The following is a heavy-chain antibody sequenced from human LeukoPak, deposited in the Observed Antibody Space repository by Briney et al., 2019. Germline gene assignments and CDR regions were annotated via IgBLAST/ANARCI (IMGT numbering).Heavy chain of an antibody. J-gene: IGHJ4*02. CDR1: GYYFTSYW. Sequence: GESLKISCQTSGYYFTSYWIGWVRQMPGKGLEWMGIIYPRDSDTRYSPSFQGQVTISADKSISTAYLQWSSLKASDTAMYYCARSTSGSYPPDYWGQGTLVTVSS. D-gene: IGHD1-26*01. CDR2: IYPRDSDT. CDR3: ARSTSGSYPPDY. V-gene: IGHV5-51*01.